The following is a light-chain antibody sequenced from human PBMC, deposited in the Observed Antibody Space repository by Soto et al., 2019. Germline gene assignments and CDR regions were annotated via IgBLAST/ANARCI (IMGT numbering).Light chain of an antibody. J-gene: IGLJ1*01. V-gene: IGLV2-14*01. CDR2: DVS. Sequence: QSVLTQPPSVSGSPGQSITISCTGTSSDVGGYNYVSWYQQHQGKAPKLMIYDVSNRPSGVSNRFSGSKSGNTASLTISGLQAEDEADYYCSSYTSSSTRVFGTGTKLTVL. CDR1: SSDVGGYNY. CDR3: SSYTSSSTRV.